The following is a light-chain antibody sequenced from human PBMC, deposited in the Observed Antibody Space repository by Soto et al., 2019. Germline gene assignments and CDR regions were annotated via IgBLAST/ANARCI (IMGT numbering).Light chain of an antibody. CDR3: HQYDNPPPMYT. CDR1: QDISNY. V-gene: IGKV1-33*01. J-gene: IGKJ2*01. CDR2: DAS. Sequence: DLQMTQSPSSLSASVGDRVTITCQASQDISNYLNWYQQKPGKAPKLLIYDASNLETGVPSRFSGSGSGTDFTFTISSLQPEDIATYYCHQYDNPPPMYTFGQGTKLEIK.